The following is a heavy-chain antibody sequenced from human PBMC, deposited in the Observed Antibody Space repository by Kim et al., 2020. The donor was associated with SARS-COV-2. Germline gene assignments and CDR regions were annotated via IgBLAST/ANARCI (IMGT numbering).Heavy chain of an antibody. J-gene: IGHJ5*02. V-gene: IGHV4-34*01. CDR3: ARGRVSAP. Sequence: SETLSLTCAVYGGSFSGYYWSWIRQPPGKGLEWIGEINHSGSTNYNPSLKSRVTISVDTSKNQFSLKLSSVTAADTAVYYCARGRVSAPWGQGTLVTVSS. D-gene: IGHD6-13*01. CDR2: INHSGST. CDR1: GGSFSGYY.